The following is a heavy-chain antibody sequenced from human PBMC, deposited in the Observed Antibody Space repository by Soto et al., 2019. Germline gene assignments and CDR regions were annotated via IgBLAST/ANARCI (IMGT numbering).Heavy chain of an antibody. CDR1: GGSFSGCY. Sequence: PSETLSLTCAVYGGSFSGCYWSWIRQPPGKGLEWIGEINHSGSTNYNPSLKSRVTISVDTSKNQFSLKLSSVTAADTAVYYCARDRPPYCSSTSCYFNYYGMDVWGQGTTVTVSS. CDR3: ARDRPPYCSSTSCYFNYYGMDV. V-gene: IGHV4-34*01. J-gene: IGHJ6*01. D-gene: IGHD2-2*01. CDR2: INHSGST.